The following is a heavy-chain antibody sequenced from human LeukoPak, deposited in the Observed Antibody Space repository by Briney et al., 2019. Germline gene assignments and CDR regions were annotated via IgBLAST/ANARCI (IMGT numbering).Heavy chain of an antibody. CDR1: GGSFSGYY. CDR2: INHSGST. V-gene: IGHV4-34*01. Sequence: SETLSLTCAVYGGSFSGYYWSWIRQPPGKGLEWIGEINHSGSTNYNPSLKSRVTISVDTSKNQFSLKLSSVTAADTAVYYCASNYYDSSGYYYYFDYWGQGTLVTVSS. D-gene: IGHD3-22*01. J-gene: IGHJ4*02. CDR3: ASNYYDSSGYYYYFDY.